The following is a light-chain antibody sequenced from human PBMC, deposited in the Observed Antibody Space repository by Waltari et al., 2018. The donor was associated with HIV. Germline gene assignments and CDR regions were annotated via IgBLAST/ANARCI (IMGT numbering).Light chain of an antibody. CDR3: QQYSNWPRT. J-gene: IGKJ1*01. CDR1: PSVSSN. CDR2: GAS. Sequence: EIVMTQSPATLSVSPGERATLSCRASPSVSSNLAWYQQKPGQAPRLPIYGASTRTTGIPARCSGSGSGTEFTLTISSLQSEDFAVYYCQQYSNWPRTFGQGTKVEIK. V-gene: IGKV3-15*01.